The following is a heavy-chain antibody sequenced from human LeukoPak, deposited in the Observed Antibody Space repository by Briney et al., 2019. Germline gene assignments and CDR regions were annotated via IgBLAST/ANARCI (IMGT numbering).Heavy chain of an antibody. CDR2: INHSGST. Sequence: GSLRLSCAASGFTFSSYAMSWIRQPPGKGLEWIGEINHSGSTNYNPSLKSRVTISVDTSKNQFSLKLSSVTAADTAVYYCARGDWGHFDYWGQGTLVTVSS. CDR3: ARGDWGHFDY. CDR1: GFTFSSYA. D-gene: IGHD3-16*01. V-gene: IGHV4-34*01. J-gene: IGHJ4*02.